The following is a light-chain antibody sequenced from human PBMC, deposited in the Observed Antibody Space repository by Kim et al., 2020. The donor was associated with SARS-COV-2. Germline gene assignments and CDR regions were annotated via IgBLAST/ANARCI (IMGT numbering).Light chain of an antibody. J-gene: IGLJ2*01. Sequence: GQRVNISCSGSSSNIGSNTVNWYHQLPGTAPNVLISSNNHRPSGVPDRFSGSKSGTSASLAISGLQSEDEADYYCAAWDDSLNGVVFGGGTQLTVL. CDR1: SSNIGSNT. CDR2: SNN. V-gene: IGLV1-44*01. CDR3: AAWDDSLNGVV.